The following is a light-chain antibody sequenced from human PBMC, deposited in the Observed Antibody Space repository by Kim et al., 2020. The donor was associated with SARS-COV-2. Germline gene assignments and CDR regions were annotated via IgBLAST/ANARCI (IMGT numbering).Light chain of an antibody. CDR1: SLRSYY. J-gene: IGLJ2*01. Sequence: SSELTQDPAVSVALGQTVRITYQGDSLRSYYATWYQQKPGQAPKVVIYGKDNRPSGIPDRFSGSNSGNTAYLTITGTQAGDEADYYCNSRDSNDNVVFGG. CDR3: NSRDSNDNVV. CDR2: GKD. V-gene: IGLV3-19*01.